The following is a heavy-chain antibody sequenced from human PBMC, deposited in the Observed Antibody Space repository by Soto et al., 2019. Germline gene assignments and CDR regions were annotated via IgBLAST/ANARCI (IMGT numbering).Heavy chain of an antibody. V-gene: IGHV4-59*01. J-gene: IGHJ4*02. CDR3: ARLGITVN. Sequence: PSETLSVTCTVSGGSISSYDVSWIRQPPGKGLEWIGYIYYSGSTNYNPSLKSRVTISVDTSKNQFSLKLSSVTAADTAVYYCARLGITVNWGQGTLVTVSS. CDR2: IYYSGST. CDR1: GGSISSYD. D-gene: IGHD3-16*02.